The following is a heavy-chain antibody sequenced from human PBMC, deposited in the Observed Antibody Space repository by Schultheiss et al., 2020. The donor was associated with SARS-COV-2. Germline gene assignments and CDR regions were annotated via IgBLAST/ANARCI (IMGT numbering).Heavy chain of an antibody. J-gene: IGHJ4*02. CDR3: ARVVVVGVNDY. CDR1: GFTFSTFA. CDR2: ISYDSTNI. Sequence: GGSLRLSCAASGFTFSTFAMHWVRQAPGKGLEWLTLISYDSTNIHYADSVKGRFTISRDNARNALYLQMNSLRTEDTALYHCARVVVVGVNDYWGQGTLVTVSS. V-gene: IGHV3-30-3*01. D-gene: IGHD3-22*01.